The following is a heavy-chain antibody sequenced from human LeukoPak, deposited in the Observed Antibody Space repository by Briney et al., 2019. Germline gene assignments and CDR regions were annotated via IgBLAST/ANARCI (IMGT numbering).Heavy chain of an antibody. CDR3: AKSWELLRYYYMDV. D-gene: IGHD1-26*01. J-gene: IGHJ6*03. CDR2: IRYDGSNK. V-gene: IGHV3-30*02. Sequence: GGSLRLSCAASGFTFSSYGMHWVRQAPGKGLEWVAFIRYDGSNKYYADSVKGRFTISRDNSKNTLYLQMNSLRAEDTAVYYCAKSWELLRYYYMDVWGKGTTVTVSS. CDR1: GFTFSSYG.